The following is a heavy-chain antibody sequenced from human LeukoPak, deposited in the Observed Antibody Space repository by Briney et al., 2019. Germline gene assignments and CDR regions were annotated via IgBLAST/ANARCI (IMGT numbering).Heavy chain of an antibody. V-gene: IGHV3-23*01. CDR3: ARDHPGSGSYYNVPQDNYYMDV. CDR2: ISASGGTT. D-gene: IGHD3-10*01. CDR1: GFTFSSYG. J-gene: IGHJ6*03. Sequence: GGSLRLSCAASGFTFSSYGISWVRQAPGKGLEWVSAISASGGTTYYADSVKGHFTISRDNSKNTLYLQMNSLSAADTAVYYCARDHPGSGSYYNVPQDNYYMDVWGKGTTVTVSS.